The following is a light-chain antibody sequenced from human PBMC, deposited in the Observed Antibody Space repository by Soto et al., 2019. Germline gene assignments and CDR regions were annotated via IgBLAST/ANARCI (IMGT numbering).Light chain of an antibody. CDR2: WES. J-gene: IGKJ4*01. CDR1: QSVLSSPNNKNY. V-gene: IGKV4-1*01. CDR3: QQHYSAPLT. Sequence: DIVLTQSSDSLAVSLGERATINCKSSQSVLSSPNNKNYLSWHQHKPGQPPKLXISWESTRESGVPDRFSGSGSGTDFTLTISRLQAEDVAVYYCQQHYSAPLTCGGGTKVDI.